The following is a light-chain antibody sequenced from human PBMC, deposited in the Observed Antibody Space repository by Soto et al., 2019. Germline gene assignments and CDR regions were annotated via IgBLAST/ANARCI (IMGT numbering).Light chain of an antibody. Sequence: EIVLTQSPATLSLSPGERVTLSCRASQSISSHLAWYQQKPGQAPRLLMYDASNRATGIPARFSGSGSGTDFTLTISSLEPEDVAVYYWQQRSNWPLTFGGGTKVEIK. V-gene: IGKV3-11*01. J-gene: IGKJ4*01. CDR3: QQRSNWPLT. CDR2: DAS. CDR1: QSISSH.